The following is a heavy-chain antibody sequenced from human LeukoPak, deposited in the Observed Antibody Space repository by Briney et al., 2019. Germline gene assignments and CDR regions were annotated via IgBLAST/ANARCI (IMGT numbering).Heavy chain of an antibody. CDR1: GFTFSSYW. J-gene: IGHJ4*02. Sequence: GGSLRLSCVASGFTFSSYWMTWVRQQPGKGLEWVANISQDGGAKYYLDSVKGWFTISRDNANNSLYLQMNSLRVDDTAVYYCATIDSSSPRDWGQGTLVTVSS. CDR2: ISQDGGAK. CDR3: ATIDSSSPRD. D-gene: IGHD6-13*01. V-gene: IGHV3-7*03.